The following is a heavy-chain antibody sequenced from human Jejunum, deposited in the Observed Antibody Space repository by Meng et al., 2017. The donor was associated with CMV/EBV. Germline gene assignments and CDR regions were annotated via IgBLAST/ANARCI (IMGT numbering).Heavy chain of an antibody. Sequence: CKTSGYTFVSYPLHWLRQAPGQTLEWMGSINAGNGNRQYSENFQGRVIIARDTSASATYMELSSLRSEDTAVYYCARHPGLEDYLFDYWGQGTLVTVSS. J-gene: IGHJ4*02. CDR2: INAGNGNR. V-gene: IGHV1-3*01. CDR3: ARHPGLEDYLFDY. CDR1: GYTFVSYP. D-gene: IGHD4-11*01.